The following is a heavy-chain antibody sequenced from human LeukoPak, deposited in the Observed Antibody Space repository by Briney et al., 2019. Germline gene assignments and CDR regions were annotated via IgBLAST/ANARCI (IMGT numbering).Heavy chain of an antibody. Sequence: GGSLRLSCAASGFIFNTFWMNWVRLTPGKGLEWVSAISGSGGSTYYADSVKGRFTISRDNSKNTLYLQMNSLKTEDTAVYYCTTGKYYYDSSGYHKSGAFDIWGQGTMVTVSS. CDR1: GFIFNTFW. CDR3: TTGKYYYDSSGYHKSGAFDI. CDR2: ISGSGGST. V-gene: IGHV3-23*01. J-gene: IGHJ3*02. D-gene: IGHD3-22*01.